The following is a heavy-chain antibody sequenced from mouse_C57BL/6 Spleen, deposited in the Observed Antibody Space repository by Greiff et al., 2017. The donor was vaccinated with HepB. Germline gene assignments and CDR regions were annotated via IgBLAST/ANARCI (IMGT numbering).Heavy chain of an antibody. D-gene: IGHD1-1*01. V-gene: IGHV1-80*01. J-gene: IGHJ3*01. Sequence: QVQLQQSGAELVKPGASVKISCKASGYAFSSYWMNWVKQRPGKGLEWIGQIYPGDGDTNYNGKFKGKATLTADRSSSTAYMQLNSLTSEDAAVYFCARQAETTVGFAYWGQGTLVTVSA. CDR2: IYPGDGDT. CDR1: GYAFSSYW. CDR3: ARQAETTVGFAY.